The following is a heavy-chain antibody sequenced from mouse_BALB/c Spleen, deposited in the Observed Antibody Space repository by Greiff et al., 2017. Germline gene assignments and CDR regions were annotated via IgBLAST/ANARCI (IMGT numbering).Heavy chain of an antibody. CDR1: GYTFTSYW. D-gene: IGHD2-14*01. Sequence: QVQLQQPGAELVKPGASVKLSCKASGYTFTSYWMHWVKQRPGQGLEWIGEIDPSDSYTNYNQKFKGKATLTVDKSSSTAYMQLSSLTSEDSAVYYCAAYYRYGGLYYYAMDYWGQGTSVTVSS. V-gene: IGHV1-69*02. CDR2: IDPSDSYT. CDR3: AAYYRYGGLYYYAMDY. J-gene: IGHJ4*01.